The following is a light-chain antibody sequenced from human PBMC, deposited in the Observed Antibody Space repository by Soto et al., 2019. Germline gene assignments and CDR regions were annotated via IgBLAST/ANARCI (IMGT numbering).Light chain of an antibody. CDR2: KAS. CDR1: QDISTW. J-gene: IGKJ1*01. CDR3: QHYNSYSEA. V-gene: IGKV1-5*03. Sequence: DIQLTQSPSSVSASVGDRVTLTCRASQDISTWLAWYQQKPGKAPKLLIYKASTLKSGVPSRFSGSGSGTEFTLTISSLQPDDFATYYCQHYNSYSEAFGQGTKVDIK.